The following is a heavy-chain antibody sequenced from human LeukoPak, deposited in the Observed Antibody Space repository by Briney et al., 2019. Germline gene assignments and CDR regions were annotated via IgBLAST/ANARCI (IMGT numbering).Heavy chain of an antibody. J-gene: IGHJ3*02. CDR3: AKSYYYDNTGYWGAFDI. CDR1: GYTFTSYG. CDR2: ISTYNGKR. Sequence: AASVKVSCKASGYTFTSYGIGWVRQAPGQGLEWMGWISTYNGKRNYAQKFQDRVTMTTDTSTSTAYMELRSLRSDDTAIYHCAKSYYYDNTGYWGAFDIWGQGTMVTVSS. V-gene: IGHV1-18*01. D-gene: IGHD3-22*01.